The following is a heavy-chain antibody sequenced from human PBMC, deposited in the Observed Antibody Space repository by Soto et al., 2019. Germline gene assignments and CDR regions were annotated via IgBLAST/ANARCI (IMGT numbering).Heavy chain of an antibody. Sequence: ASETLSLTCAVYGGSFSGYYWSWIRQPPGKGLEWIGEINHSGSTNYNPSLKSRVTISVDTSKNQFSLKLSSVTAADTAVYYCARGGLEWLLGSYFDYWGQGTLVTVSS. CDR2: INHSGST. J-gene: IGHJ4*02. CDR1: GGSFSGYY. V-gene: IGHV4-34*01. D-gene: IGHD3-3*01. CDR3: ARGGLEWLLGSYFDY.